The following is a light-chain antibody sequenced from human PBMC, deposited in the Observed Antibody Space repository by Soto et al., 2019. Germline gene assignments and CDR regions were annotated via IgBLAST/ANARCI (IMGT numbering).Light chain of an antibody. CDR3: LQYSSYRWT. CDR2: AAS. CDR1: QGIRNA. V-gene: IGKV1-17*01. J-gene: IGKJ1*01. Sequence: DIQKTQSPASLSASVGDRVTISCRASQGIRNALGWYQQKPGKAPQRLISAASSRHSGVPSRFSGSGSGTEFTLTISSLQPEDFAAYYCLQYSSYRWTFGQGTKVEIK.